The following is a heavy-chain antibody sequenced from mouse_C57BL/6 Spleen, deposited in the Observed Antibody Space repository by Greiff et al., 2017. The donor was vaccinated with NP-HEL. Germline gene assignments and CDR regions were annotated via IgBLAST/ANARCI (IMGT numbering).Heavy chain of an antibody. Sequence: QVQLKQPGAELVMPGASVKLSCKASGYTFTSYWMHWVKQRPGQGLEWIGEIDPSDSYTNYNQKFKGKSTLTVDKSSSTAYMQLSSLTSEDSAVYYCARYGNYPMDYWGQGTSVTVSS. V-gene: IGHV1-69*01. CDR2: IDPSDSYT. J-gene: IGHJ4*01. CDR3: ARYGNYPMDY. CDR1: GYTFTSYW. D-gene: IGHD2-1*01.